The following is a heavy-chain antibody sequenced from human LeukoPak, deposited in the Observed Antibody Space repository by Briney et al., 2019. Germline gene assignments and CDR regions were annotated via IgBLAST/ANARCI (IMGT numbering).Heavy chain of an antibody. CDR2: FYDSGST. J-gene: IGHJ4*02. CDR1: GVSVSGSYYY. V-gene: IGHV4-39*01. D-gene: IGHD5/OR15-5a*01. Sequence: SETLSLTCTISGVSVSGSYYYWGWLRQPPGKGLEWIGSFYDSGSTSYNPSLKRRVTISADTSKNQLSLTLSYVTAADTAVYYCARHVSSGHFRGFDSWGQGTLVTVSS. CDR3: ARHVSSGHFRGFDS.